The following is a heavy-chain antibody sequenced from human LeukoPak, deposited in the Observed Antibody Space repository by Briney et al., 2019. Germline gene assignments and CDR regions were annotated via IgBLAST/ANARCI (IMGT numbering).Heavy chain of an antibody. J-gene: IGHJ4*02. D-gene: IGHD3-3*01. V-gene: IGHV1-46*01. CDR2: INPSGGST. CDR3: ARVESDYYAFWSGYYPFDY. Sequence: ASVKVSCKASGYTFTSYYIHWVRQAPGQGLEWMGIINPSGGSTSYAQKFQGRVTMTRDTSTSTAYMELRSLRSDDTAVYYCARVESDYYAFWSGYYPFDYWGQGSLVTVSS. CDR1: GYTFTSYY.